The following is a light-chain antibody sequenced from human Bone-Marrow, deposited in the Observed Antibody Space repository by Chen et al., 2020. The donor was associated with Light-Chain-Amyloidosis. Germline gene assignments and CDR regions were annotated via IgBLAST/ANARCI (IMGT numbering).Light chain of an antibody. CDR1: NIGSTS. CDR3: QVWDRSSDRPV. J-gene: IGLJ3*02. CDR2: DDS. V-gene: IGLV3-21*02. Sequence: SYVLTQPSSVSVAPGQTATIACGGNNIGSTSVHCYQQTPGQAPLLVVYDDSDRPSGSPERLSGSNSGNTATLTISRVEAGDEADYYCQVWDRSSDRPVFGGGTKLTVL.